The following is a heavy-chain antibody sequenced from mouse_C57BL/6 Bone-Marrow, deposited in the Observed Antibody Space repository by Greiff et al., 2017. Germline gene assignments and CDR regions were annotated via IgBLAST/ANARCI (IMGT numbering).Heavy chain of an antibody. Sequence: EVKVEESGGGLVQPGGSMKLSCAASGFTFSDAWMDWVRQSPEKGLEWVAEIRNKANNHATYYAESVKGRFTISRDDSKSSVYLQMNSLRAEDTGIYYCTRITTVVAGDYWGQGTTLTVSS. V-gene: IGHV6-6*01. CDR2: IRNKANNHAT. CDR1: GFTFSDAW. J-gene: IGHJ2*01. CDR3: TRITTVVAGDY. D-gene: IGHD1-1*01.